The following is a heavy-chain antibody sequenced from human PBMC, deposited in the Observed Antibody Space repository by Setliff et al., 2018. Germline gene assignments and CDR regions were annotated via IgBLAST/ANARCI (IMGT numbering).Heavy chain of an antibody. CDR1: GFTFTSSA. J-gene: IGHJ6*03. V-gene: IGHV1-58*02. CDR3: AADTSYDSSGSSYYYYMDV. CDR2: IVVGSGNT. Sequence: SVKVSCKASGFTFTSSAMQWVRQARGQRLEWIRWIVVGSGNTNYAQKFQEXXXXTRXXXXXXXXXXXXXXXXXXXAVYYCAADTSYDSSGSSYYYYMDVWGKGTTVTVSS. D-gene: IGHD3-22*01.